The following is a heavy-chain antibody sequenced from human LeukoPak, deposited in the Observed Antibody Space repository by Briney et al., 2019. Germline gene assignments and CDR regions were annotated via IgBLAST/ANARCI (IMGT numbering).Heavy chain of an antibody. CDR1: GFTFTNYW. CDR3: SRSLDY. J-gene: IGHJ4*02. V-gene: IGHV3-7*03. CDR2: INQGGSEK. Sequence: GGSLRLCCAASGFTFTNYWMDWDRQAPGKGLEWVANINQGGSEKYYVDSVKGRFTISRDNAKNSLYLQLNNLRADDTALYYCSRSLDYWGQGTLVTVSS.